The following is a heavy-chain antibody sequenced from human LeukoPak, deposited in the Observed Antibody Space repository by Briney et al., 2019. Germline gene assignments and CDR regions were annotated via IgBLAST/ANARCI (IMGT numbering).Heavy chain of an antibody. CDR3: ARVVGGYCTTTNCFSYGYFDY. D-gene: IGHD2-2*01. J-gene: IGHJ4*02. V-gene: IGHV4-30-2*05. Sequence: TYYNPSLKSRATISIDTSKNQFSLKLTSVTAADTAVYYCARVVGGYCTTTNCFSYGYFDYWGQGTLVTVSS. CDR2: T.